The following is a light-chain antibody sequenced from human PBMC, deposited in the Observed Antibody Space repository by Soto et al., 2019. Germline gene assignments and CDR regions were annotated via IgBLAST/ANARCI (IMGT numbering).Light chain of an antibody. J-gene: IGKJ2*01. CDR2: GAS. Sequence: EIVMTQSPAALSVSPGDGATLSCRASQRVASNLAWYQQKPGQGPRLLIHGASTRAVGVPARFSGSGSGTDFTLTINSLQSEDFAVYYCQQYHNWPPQYTFGQGTKLQIK. CDR3: QQYHNWPPQYT. V-gene: IGKV3-15*01. CDR1: QRVASN.